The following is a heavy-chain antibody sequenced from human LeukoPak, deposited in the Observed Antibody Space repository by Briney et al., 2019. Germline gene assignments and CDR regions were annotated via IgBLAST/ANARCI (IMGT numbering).Heavy chain of an antibody. D-gene: IGHD6-6*01. CDR1: GGSISSSSYY. CDR3: ARRYSSSSDLDY. V-gene: IGHV4-39*07. J-gene: IGHJ4*02. CDR2: IYYSGST. Sequence: SETLSLTCTVSGGSISSSSYYWGWIRQPPGKGLEWIGSIYYSGSTYYNPSPKSRVTISVDTSKNQFSLKLSSVTAADTAVYYCARRYSSSSDLDYWGQGTLVTVSS.